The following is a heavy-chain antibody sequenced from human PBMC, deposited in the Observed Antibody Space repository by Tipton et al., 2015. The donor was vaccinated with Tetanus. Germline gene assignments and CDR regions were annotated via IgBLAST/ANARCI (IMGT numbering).Heavy chain of an antibody. J-gene: IGHJ4*02. CDR3: ARGLPREPSYLDY. Sequence: TLSLTCTVSGGSISSGGYYWSWIRQHPGKGLEWIGNIYYTALTSYSPSLNSRVRIAVDTSKNQFPLSLTSVTAADTAVYFCARGLPREPSYLDYWGQGKQVTVSS. V-gene: IGHV4-31*03. CDR1: GGSISSGGYY. CDR2: IYYTALT. D-gene: IGHD1-26*01.